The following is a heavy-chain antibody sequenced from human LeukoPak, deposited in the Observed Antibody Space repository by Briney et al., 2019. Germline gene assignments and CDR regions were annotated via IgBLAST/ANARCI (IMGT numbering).Heavy chain of an antibody. V-gene: IGHV3-23*01. D-gene: IGHD6-13*01. Sequence: GGSLRLSCTASGFTFSSYAMSWVRQAPGKGLEWVSAISGSGGSTYYADSVKGRFTISRDNSKNTLYLQMNSLRAEDTAVYYCAKEGSSSWYEDIIDYRGQGTLVTVSS. CDR2: ISGSGGST. CDR3: AKEGSSSWYEDIIDY. J-gene: IGHJ4*02. CDR1: GFTFSSYA.